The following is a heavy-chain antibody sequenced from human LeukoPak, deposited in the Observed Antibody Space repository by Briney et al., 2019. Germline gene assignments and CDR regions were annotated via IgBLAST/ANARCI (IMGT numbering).Heavy chain of an antibody. J-gene: IGHJ4*02. CDR2: ISSSSSYI. CDR3: ARGTVVVTAMSFFDY. D-gene: IGHD2-21*02. V-gene: IGHV3-21*01. CDR1: GFTFSSYS. Sequence: GGSLRLSCAASGFTFSSYSMNWVRQAPGKGLEWVSSISSSSSYIYYADSVKGRFTISRDNAKNSLYLQMNSLRAEDTAVYYCARGTVVVTAMSFFDYWGQGTLVTVSS.